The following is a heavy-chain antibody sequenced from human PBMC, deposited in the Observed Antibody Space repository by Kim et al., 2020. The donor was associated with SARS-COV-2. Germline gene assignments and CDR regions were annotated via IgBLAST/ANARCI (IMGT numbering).Heavy chain of an antibody. J-gene: IGHJ3*02. V-gene: IGHV3-74*01. D-gene: IGHD5-12*01. CDR3: ARGPRRDGYNYDDAFDI. Sequence: VKGRFTISSDNAKNTLYLQMNSLRAEDTAVYYCARGPRRDGYNYDDAFDIWGQGTMVTVSS.